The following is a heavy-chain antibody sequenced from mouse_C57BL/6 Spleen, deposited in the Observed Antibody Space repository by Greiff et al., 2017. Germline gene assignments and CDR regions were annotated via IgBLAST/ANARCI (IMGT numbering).Heavy chain of an antibody. CDR3: ARGGGPYAMDY. J-gene: IGHJ4*01. Sequence: VQLQQPGAELVRPGSSVKLSCKASGYTFTSYWMHWVKQRPIQGLEWIGNIDPSDSETHYNQKFKDKATLTVDKSSSTAYMQLSNLTSEDSAVYYCARGGGPYAMDYWGQGTSVTVSS. CDR1: GYTFTSYW. V-gene: IGHV1-52*01. CDR2: IDPSDSET.